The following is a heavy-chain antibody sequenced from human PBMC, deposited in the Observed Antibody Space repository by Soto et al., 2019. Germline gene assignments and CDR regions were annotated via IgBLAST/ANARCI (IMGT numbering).Heavy chain of an antibody. V-gene: IGHV3-30-3*01. CDR1: GFTFSSYA. Sequence: GGSLRLSCAASGFTFSSYAMHWVRQAPGKGLEWVAVISYDGSNKYYADSVKGRFTISRDNSKNTLYLQMNSLRAEDTAVYYCARDRSIAAAGTEFDYWGQGTLVNVS. D-gene: IGHD6-13*01. J-gene: IGHJ4*02. CDR2: ISYDGSNK. CDR3: ARDRSIAAAGTEFDY.